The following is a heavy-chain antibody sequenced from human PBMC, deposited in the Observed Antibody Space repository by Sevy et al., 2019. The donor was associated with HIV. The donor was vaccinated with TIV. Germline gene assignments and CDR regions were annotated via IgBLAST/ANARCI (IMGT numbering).Heavy chain of an antibody. J-gene: IGHJ4*02. Sequence: SETLSLTCTVSGGSISSYYWSWIRQPPGKGLEWIGYIYYSGSTNCNPSLKSRVTISVDTSKNQFSLKLSSVTAADTAVHYCARYLVDIVATRGDYIDYWGQGTLVTVSS. D-gene: IGHD5-12*01. V-gene: IGHV4-59*13. CDR2: IYYSGST. CDR3: ARYLVDIVATRGDYIDY. CDR1: GGSISSYY.